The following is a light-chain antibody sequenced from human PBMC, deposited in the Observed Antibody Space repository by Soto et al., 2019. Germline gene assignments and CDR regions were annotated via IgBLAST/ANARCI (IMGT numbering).Light chain of an antibody. CDR1: QSISNY. Sequence: ENQMTQSRSSLSCQEEERITRGCPASQSISNYLNWYQQRPGKAPKLLIYAASSLQSGVPSRFSGSGSGTDFTLTISSLQPEDFVTYYCQQTYSTPIRFGEGTRLEIK. CDR3: QQTYSTPIR. CDR2: AAS. J-gene: IGKJ5*01. V-gene: IGKV1-39*01.